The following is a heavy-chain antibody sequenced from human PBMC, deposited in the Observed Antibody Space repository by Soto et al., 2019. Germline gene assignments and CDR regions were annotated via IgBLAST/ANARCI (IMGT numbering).Heavy chain of an antibody. CDR1: GYSFTSYW. J-gene: IGHJ5*02. CDR3: ARPHYYDSSGYYWGWFDP. D-gene: IGHD3-22*01. V-gene: IGHV5-51*01. Sequence: GESLKISCKGSGYSFTSYWIGWVRQMPGKGLEWMGIIYPGDSDTRYSPSFQGQVTISADKSISTAYLQWSSLKASDTAMYYCARPHYYDSSGYYWGWFDPWGQGTLVTVSS. CDR2: IYPGDSDT.